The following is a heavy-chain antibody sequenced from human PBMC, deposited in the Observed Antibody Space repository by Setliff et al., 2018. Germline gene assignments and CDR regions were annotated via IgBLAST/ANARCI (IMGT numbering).Heavy chain of an antibody. V-gene: IGHV3-23*01. J-gene: IGHJ1*01. CDR1: GFTFNNYV. CDR3: AKIGRGGTFDQFFQD. D-gene: IGHD1-26*01. Sequence: GGSLRLSCATSGFTFNNYVMNWVRQAPGKGLEWVSAIGRSGDKTYYADSVKGRFIISRDNSDILYLQMNSLRAEDTAVYYCAKIGRGGTFDQFFQDWGHGTLVTVSS. CDR2: IGRSGDKT.